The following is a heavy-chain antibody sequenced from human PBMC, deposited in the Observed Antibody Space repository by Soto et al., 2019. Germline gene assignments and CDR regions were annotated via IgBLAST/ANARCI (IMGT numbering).Heavy chain of an antibody. CDR1: GGSISSSSYY. V-gene: IGHV4-39*01. CDR3: ARVGMFYGMDV. J-gene: IGHJ6*02. CDR2: IYYSGST. Sequence: SETLSLTCNVSGGSISSSSYYWGWIRQPPGKGLEWIGSIYYSGSTYYNPSLKSRVTISVDTSKNQFSLKLSSVTAAHTALYCCARVGMFYGMDVWGQGTTVTVSS. D-gene: IGHD3-10*02.